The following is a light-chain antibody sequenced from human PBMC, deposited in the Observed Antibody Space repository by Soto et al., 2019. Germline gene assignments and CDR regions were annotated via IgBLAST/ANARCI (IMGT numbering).Light chain of an antibody. J-gene: IGKJ2*01. V-gene: IGKV3-15*01. CDR2: GAS. Sequence: EIVMTQSPATLSVSPGERATLSCRASQSISSNLAWYQQKPGQAPRLLIYGASTRATGIPARFSVSGSGKEFTRTISSLQSEDFAVYYWQQYNNWPPYTCGRGTKLEIK. CDR1: QSISSN. CDR3: QQYNNWPPYT.